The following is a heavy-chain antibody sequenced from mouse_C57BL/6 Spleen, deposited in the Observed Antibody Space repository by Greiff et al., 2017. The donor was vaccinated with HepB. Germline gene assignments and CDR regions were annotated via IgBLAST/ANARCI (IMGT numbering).Heavy chain of an antibody. CDR3: AREGVITTVVAPYAMDY. J-gene: IGHJ4*01. V-gene: IGHV3-6*01. D-gene: IGHD1-1*01. Sequence: DVQLQESGPGLVKPSQSLSLTCSVTGYSITSGYYWNWIRQFPGNKLEWMGYISYDGSNNYNPSLKNRISITRDTSKNQFFLKLNSVTTEDTATYYCAREGVITTVVAPYAMDYWGQGTSVTVSS. CDR1: GYSITSGYY. CDR2: ISYDGSN.